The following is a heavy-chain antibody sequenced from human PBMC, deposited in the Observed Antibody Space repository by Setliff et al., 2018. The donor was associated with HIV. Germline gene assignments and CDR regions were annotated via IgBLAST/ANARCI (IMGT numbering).Heavy chain of an antibody. Sequence: GGSLRLSCAASGFIFSSYAMSWVRQAPGKGLEWVSSIADSVKGRFTISRDNSKNTVYLQMNSLQMHSLRAEDTAIYYCAKGARLEVPESAFDCWGQGTMVTVSS. J-gene: IGHJ3*01. V-gene: IGHV3-23*01. CDR1: GFIFSSYA. D-gene: IGHD1-1*01. CDR3: AKGARLEVPESAFDC. CDR2: I.